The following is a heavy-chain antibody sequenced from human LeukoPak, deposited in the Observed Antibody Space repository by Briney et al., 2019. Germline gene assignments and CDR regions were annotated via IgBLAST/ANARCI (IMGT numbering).Heavy chain of an antibody. Sequence: SETLSLTCTVPGGSISSYYWSWIRQPPGKGLEWIGYIYYSGGTNYNPSLKSRVTISVDTSKNQFSLKLSSVTAADTAVYYCARLSTRGWFDPWGQGTLVTVSS. CDR3: ARLSTRGWFDP. V-gene: IGHV4-59*08. CDR2: IYYSGGT. CDR1: GGSISSYY. J-gene: IGHJ5*02. D-gene: IGHD5/OR15-5a*01.